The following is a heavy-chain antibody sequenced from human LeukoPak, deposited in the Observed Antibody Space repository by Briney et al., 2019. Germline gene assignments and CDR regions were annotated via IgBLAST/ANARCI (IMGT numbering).Heavy chain of an antibody. CDR2: IYHSGST. D-gene: IGHD4-17*01. J-gene: IGHJ4*02. Sequence: SETLSLTCAVSGYSISSGYYWGWIRQPPGKGLEWIGSIYHSGSTYYNPSLKSRATISVDTTENQFSLKLSSVTAADTAVYYCARHRGFAYGDYELDYWGQGTLVTVSS. CDR1: GYSISSGYY. CDR3: ARHRGFAYGDYELDY. V-gene: IGHV4-38-2*01.